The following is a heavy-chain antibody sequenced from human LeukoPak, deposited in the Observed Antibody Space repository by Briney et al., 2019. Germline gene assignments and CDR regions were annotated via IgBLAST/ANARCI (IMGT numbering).Heavy chain of an antibody. CDR1: GYTFTRYY. CDR3: ATLPLRSPGGEEDWYFDL. Sequence: GASVKVSCKASGYTFTRYYMHCVRQAPGQGLEWMGIINPSVGSANYAQKFQGRVTMTEDTSTDTAYMELSSLRSEDTAVYYCATLPLRSPGGEEDWYFDLWGRGTLVTVSS. J-gene: IGHJ2*01. D-gene: IGHD3-16*01. CDR2: INPSVGSA. V-gene: IGHV1-46*01.